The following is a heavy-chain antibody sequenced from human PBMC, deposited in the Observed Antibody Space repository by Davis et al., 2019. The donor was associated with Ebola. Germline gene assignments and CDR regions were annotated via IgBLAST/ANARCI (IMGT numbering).Heavy chain of an antibody. J-gene: IGHJ4*02. V-gene: IGHV2-5*02. CDR3: AHLVLRYFDWSEPFEY. D-gene: IGHD3-9*01. Sequence: SGPTLVKPTQTLTLTCTFSGFSLSTSGVGVGWIRQPPGKALEWLALIYWDDDKRYSPSLKSRLTITKDTSKNQVVLTMTNMDPVDTATYYCAHLVLRYFDWSEPFEYWGQGTLVTVSS. CDR2: IYWDDDK. CDR1: GFSLSTSGVG.